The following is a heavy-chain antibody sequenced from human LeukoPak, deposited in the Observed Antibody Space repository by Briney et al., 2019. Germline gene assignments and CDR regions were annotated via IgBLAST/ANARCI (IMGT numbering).Heavy chain of an antibody. D-gene: IGHD1-26*01. J-gene: IGHJ5*02. V-gene: IGHV3-74*01. CDR1: GFTFSSYW. Sequence: GGSLRLPCAASGFTFSSYWMHWVRQAPGKGLVWVSRINSDGSSTSYADSVKGRFTISRDNAKNTLYLQMNSLRAEDTAVYYCARVPGIVGAQEFWFDPWGQGTLVTVSS. CDR2: INSDGSST. CDR3: ARVPGIVGAQEFWFDP.